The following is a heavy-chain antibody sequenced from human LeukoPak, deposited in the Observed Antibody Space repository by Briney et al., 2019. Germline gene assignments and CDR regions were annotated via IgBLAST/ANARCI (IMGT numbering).Heavy chain of an antibody. J-gene: IGHJ6*02. D-gene: IGHD6-6*01. CDR2: IYSGGST. CDR1: GFTVSSNY. V-gene: IGHV3-53*01. CDR3: ARDRIAARPGDYYYYGMDV. Sequence: GGSLRLSCAASGFTVSSNYMSWVRQAPGKGLEWVSVIYSGGSTCYADSVKGRFTISRDNSKNTLYLQMNSLRAEDTAVYYCARDRIAARPGDYYYYGMDVWGQGTTVTVSS.